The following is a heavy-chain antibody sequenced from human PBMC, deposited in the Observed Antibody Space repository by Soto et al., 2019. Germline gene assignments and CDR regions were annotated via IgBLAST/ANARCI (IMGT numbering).Heavy chain of an antibody. Sequence: PVGSLRLSCAASGFTFSSYSMNWVRQAPGKGLEWVSSISSSSSYIYYADSVKGRFTISRDNAKNSLYLQMNSLRAEDTAVYYCARDLTRTTRYCSSTSCKRNWFDPWGQGTLVTVSS. V-gene: IGHV3-21*01. D-gene: IGHD2-2*01. CDR2: ISSSSSYI. CDR1: GFTFSSYS. J-gene: IGHJ5*02. CDR3: ARDLTRTTRYCSSTSCKRNWFDP.